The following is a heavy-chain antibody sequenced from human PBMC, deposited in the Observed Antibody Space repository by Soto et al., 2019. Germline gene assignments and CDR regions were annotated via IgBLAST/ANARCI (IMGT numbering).Heavy chain of an antibody. CDR1: GYTFTSHG. J-gene: IGHJ6*03. CDR3: ARMVRGSNIDYYYYMDV. V-gene: IGHV1-18*01. CDR2: ITPSNGDT. Sequence: QVQLVQSGAEVKKPGASVKVSCKASGYTFTSHGISWVRQAPGQGLEWMAWITPSNGDTNYAQKHLGRVTVITDTSTSTAYMELRSLRSEDTAVYFCARMVRGSNIDYYYYMDVWGKGTTVTVSS. D-gene: IGHD3-10*01.